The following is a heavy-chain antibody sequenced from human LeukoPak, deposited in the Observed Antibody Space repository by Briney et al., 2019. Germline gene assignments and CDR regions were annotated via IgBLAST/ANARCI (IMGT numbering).Heavy chain of an antibody. D-gene: IGHD3-3*01. Sequence: PGGSLRLSCAASGFTFSRHNMKWVRQTPGKGLEWVSSISTSSSFIYYADSVKGRFTISRDNARNSLHLEMNSLRAEDTAIYYCARNYDFWSSPQGYMGVWGKGTTVIVSS. V-gene: IGHV3-21*01. CDR2: ISTSSSFI. J-gene: IGHJ6*03. CDR3: ARNYDFWSSPQGYMGV. CDR1: GFTFSRHN.